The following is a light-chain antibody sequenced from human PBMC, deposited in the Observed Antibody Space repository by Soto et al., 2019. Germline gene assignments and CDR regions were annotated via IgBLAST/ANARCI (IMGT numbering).Light chain of an antibody. J-gene: IGKJ2*01. CDR3: MQALQTPVYT. CDR2: LGS. CDR1: QSLLHSNGYNY. Sequence: DIVMTQSPLSLPVTPGEPASISCRSSQSLLHSNGYNYLDWYLQKPGQSPQLLIYLGSNRDSGVPDRFSGSGSGTDFTLKISRVEAEDVGVYYCMQALQTPVYTFVQGTKLEIK. V-gene: IGKV2-28*01.